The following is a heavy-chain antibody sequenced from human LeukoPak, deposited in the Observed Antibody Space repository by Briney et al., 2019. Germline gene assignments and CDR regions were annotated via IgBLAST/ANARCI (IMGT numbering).Heavy chain of an antibody. V-gene: IGHV3-43*01. CDR2: ISWDGGST. CDR1: GFTFDDYT. J-gene: IGHJ6*02. Sequence: GGSLRLSCAASGFTFDDYTMRWVRQAPGKGLEWVSLISWDGGSTYYADSVKGRFTISRDNSKNSLYLQMNSLRTEDTALYYCAKDIGGSGSYTDYYYYGMDVWGQGTTVTVSS. CDR3: AKDIGGSGSYTDYYYYGMDV. D-gene: IGHD3-10*01.